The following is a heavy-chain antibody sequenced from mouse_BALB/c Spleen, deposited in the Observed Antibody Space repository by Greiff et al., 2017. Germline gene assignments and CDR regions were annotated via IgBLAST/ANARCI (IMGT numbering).Heavy chain of an antibody. D-gene: IGHD2-1*01. Sequence: QVQLQQSGPQLVRPGASVKISCKASGYSFTSYCMHWVKLRPGQGLEWIGMIDPSDSEIRLNQKFKDKATLTVDKSSSTAYMQHSSPTSEDSAVYYCARGGNYGWFAYWGQGTLVTVSA. CDR1: GYSFTSYC. CDR2: IDPSDSEI. CDR3: ARGGNYGWFAY. J-gene: IGHJ3*01. V-gene: IGHV1S126*01.